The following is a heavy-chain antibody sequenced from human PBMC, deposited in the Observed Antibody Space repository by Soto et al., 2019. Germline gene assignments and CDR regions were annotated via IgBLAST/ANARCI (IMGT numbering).Heavy chain of an antibody. CDR2: MNPDSGDT. J-gene: IGHJ4*02. V-gene: IGHV1-8*01. Sequence: QVQLVQSGAEVKKPGASVKVSCKASGYTFTSYNINWVRQATGQGLEWMGWMNPDSGDTGYAQKFQGRVTMTRDTPISTAAMELGGLRSEDTAVYYCARFTQGGIDYWGRGSLVTVSS. CDR1: GYTFTSYN. CDR3: ARFTQGGIDY. D-gene: IGHD3-16*01.